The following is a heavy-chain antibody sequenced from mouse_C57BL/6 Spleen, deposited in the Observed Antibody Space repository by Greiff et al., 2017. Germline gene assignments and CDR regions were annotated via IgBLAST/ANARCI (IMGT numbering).Heavy chain of an antibody. CDR3: ARHEVNYGFAY. CDR2: VYPGSGSI. D-gene: IGHD1-1*02. Sequence: VKLMESGAELVKPGASVKLSCKASGYTFTESTIHWVKQRSGQGLEWIGWVYPGSGSIKYNEKFKDKATLTADKSSSTVYMELSSLTSEDSAVYFCARHEVNYGFAYWGQGTLVTVSA. V-gene: IGHV1-62-2*01. J-gene: IGHJ3*01. CDR1: GYTFTEST.